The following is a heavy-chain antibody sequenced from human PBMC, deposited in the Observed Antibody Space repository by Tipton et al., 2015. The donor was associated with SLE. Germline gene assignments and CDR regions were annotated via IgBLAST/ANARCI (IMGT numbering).Heavy chain of an antibody. J-gene: IGHJ4*02. Sequence: SLRLSCAASGFTFSSYTMTWVRQAPGKGLEWVANIKEDGSEKYYVDSVRGRFTISRDNAKNLLYLQMNSLRAEDTAVYYCARDLNLWGSYRYGGPTGYWGQGTLVTVSS. V-gene: IGHV3-7*01. D-gene: IGHD3-16*02. CDR2: IKEDGSEK. CDR3: ARDLNLWGSYRYGGPTGY. CDR1: GFTFSSYT.